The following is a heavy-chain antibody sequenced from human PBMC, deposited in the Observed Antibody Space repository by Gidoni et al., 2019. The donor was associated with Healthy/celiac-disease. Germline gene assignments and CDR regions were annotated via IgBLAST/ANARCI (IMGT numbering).Heavy chain of an antibody. V-gene: IGHV3-23*01. D-gene: IGHD6-25*01. Sequence: VQLLASGGGLVQPGGSLRLSCAASGFTFSRNAMSWVRQAPGKGREWVSAIRGSGGSTYYADSGKGRFTISRDNSKNTLYLQMNSLRAEDTAVYYCAKDSGYGGNRPGIAYWGQGTLVTVSS. CDR2: IRGSGGST. J-gene: IGHJ4*02. CDR1: GFTFSRNA. CDR3: AKDSGYGGNRPGIAY.